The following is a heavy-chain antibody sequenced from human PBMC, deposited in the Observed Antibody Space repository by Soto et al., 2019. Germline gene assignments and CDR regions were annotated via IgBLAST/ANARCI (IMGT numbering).Heavy chain of an antibody. CDR3: ARDLDYVAY. J-gene: IGHJ4*02. Sequence: GGSLRLSCAASGFTFSSYSMNWVRQTPGKGLEWVSFISSSSSTIFYADSVKGRFTISRDSANNSLYLQMNSLRAEDTAVYYCARDLDYVAYWGQGTLVTVSS. CDR2: ISSSSSTI. V-gene: IGHV3-48*01. CDR1: GFTFSSYS.